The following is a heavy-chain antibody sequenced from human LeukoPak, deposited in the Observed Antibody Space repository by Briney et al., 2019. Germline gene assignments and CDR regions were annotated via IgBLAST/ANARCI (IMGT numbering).Heavy chain of an antibody. V-gene: IGHV5-51*01. Sequence: GESLKISCEGSGYSFTTYWIGWVRQMPGKGLECMGIIYPGDSDIKYSPSFQGQVTISADKSISTAYLPWSSLKASDTAMYYCARQGRGTFDYWGQGTLVTVSS. CDR3: ARQGRGTFDY. CDR2: IYPGDSDI. D-gene: IGHD1-7*01. J-gene: IGHJ4*02. CDR1: GYSFTTYW.